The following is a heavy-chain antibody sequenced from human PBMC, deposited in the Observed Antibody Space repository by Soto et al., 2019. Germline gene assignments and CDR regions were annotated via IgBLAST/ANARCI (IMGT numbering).Heavy chain of an antibody. Sequence: PGESLKISCKGSGYSFTSYWISWVRQMPGKGLEWMGRIDPSDSYTNYSPSFQGHVTISADKSISTAYLQWSSLKASDTAMYYCARLLGYCSGGSCYDYYYNGMDVWRQGTTVTVSS. V-gene: IGHV5-10-1*01. CDR3: ARLLGYCSGGSCYDYYYNGMDV. J-gene: IGHJ6*02. CDR2: IDPSDSYT. CDR1: GYSFTSYW. D-gene: IGHD2-15*01.